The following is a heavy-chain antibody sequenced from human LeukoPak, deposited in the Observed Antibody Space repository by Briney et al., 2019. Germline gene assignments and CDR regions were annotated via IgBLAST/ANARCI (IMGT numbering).Heavy chain of an antibody. CDR3: ARVTEQNFDY. D-gene: IGHD1-26*01. CDR1: GGTLSSYA. J-gene: IGHJ4*02. Sequence: SVKVSCKASGGTLSSYAISWVRQAPGQGLEWMGRIIPIFGTANYAQKFQGRVTITTDKSTSTAYMELSSLRSEDTAVYYCARVTEQNFDYWGQGTLVTVSS. CDR2: IIPIFGTA. V-gene: IGHV1-69*05.